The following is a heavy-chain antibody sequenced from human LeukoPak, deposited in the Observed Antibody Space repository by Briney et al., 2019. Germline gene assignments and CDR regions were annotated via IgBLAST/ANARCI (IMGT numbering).Heavy chain of an antibody. CDR1: GGSFSGYY. CDR2: INHSGST. Sequence: KPSETLSLTCAVYGGSFSGYYWSWIRQPPGKGLEWIGEINHSGSTNYNPSLKSRVTTSVDTSKNQFSLRLNSVTAADTAVYYCASLKKQHLRLSPPDYWGQGTLVTVSS. CDR3: ASLKKQHLRLSPPDY. J-gene: IGHJ4*02. D-gene: IGHD1/OR15-1a*01. V-gene: IGHV4-34*01.